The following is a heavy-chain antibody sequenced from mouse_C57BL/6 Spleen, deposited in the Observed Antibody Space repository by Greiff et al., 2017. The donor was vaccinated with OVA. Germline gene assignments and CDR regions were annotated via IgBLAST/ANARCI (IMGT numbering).Heavy chain of an antibody. Sequence: EVQLQQSGPELVKPGASVKIPCKASGYTFTDYNMDWVKQSHGKSLEWIGDINPNNGGTIYNQKFKGKATLTVDKSSSPAYMELRSLTSEDTAVYYCARGEDYYGSSYNYAMDYWGQGTSVTVSS. D-gene: IGHD1-1*01. CDR3: ARGEDYYGSSYNYAMDY. J-gene: IGHJ4*01. CDR2: INPNNGGT. CDR1: GYTFTDYN. V-gene: IGHV1-18*01.